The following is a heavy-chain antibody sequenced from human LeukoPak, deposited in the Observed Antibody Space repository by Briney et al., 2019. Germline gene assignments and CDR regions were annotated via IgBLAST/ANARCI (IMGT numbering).Heavy chain of an antibody. J-gene: IGHJ6*04. CDR1: GGTFSSYA. CDR3: ARERRFLEWLPMDV. CDR2: IIPIFGTA. Sequence: SVKVSCKASGGTFSSYAISWVRQAPGQGLEWMGGIIPIFGTANYAQKFQGRVTITADESTSTAYMELSSLRSEDTAVYYCARERRFLEWLPMDVWGKGTTVTVSS. V-gene: IGHV1-69*13. D-gene: IGHD3-3*01.